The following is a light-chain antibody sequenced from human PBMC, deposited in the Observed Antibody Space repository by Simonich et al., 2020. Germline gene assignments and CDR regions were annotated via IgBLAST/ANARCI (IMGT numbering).Light chain of an antibody. Sequence: QSALTQPVSVSGSPGQSITISCTGTSSDVGGYNYVSWYQQHPGKAPKLMIYDVSKRPSGVSNRFSGSKSSNTASLTISGLQAEDEADYYCSSYTSSSTLVFGGGTKLTVL. CDR2: DVS. CDR1: SSDVGGYNY. CDR3: SSYTSSSTLV. J-gene: IGLJ2*01. V-gene: IGLV2-14*01.